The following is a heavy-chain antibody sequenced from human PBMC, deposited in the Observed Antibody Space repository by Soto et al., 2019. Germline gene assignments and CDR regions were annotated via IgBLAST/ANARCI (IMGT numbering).Heavy chain of an antibody. Sequence: GASVKVSCKASGGTFSSYAISWVRQAPGQGLEWMGGIIPIFGTANYAQKFQGRVTIAADESTSTAYMELSSLRSEDTAVYYCARDPNGDYDPNWFDPWGQGTLVTVSS. J-gene: IGHJ5*02. CDR2: IIPIFGTA. V-gene: IGHV1-69*13. CDR1: GGTFSSYA. D-gene: IGHD4-17*01. CDR3: ARDPNGDYDPNWFDP.